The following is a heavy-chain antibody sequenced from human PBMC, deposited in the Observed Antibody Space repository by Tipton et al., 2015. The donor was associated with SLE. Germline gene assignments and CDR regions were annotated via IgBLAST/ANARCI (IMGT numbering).Heavy chain of an antibody. Sequence: SLRLSCAASGFTFSSYGMHWVRQAPGKGLEWVAVIWYDGSNKYYADSVKGRFTISRDNSKNTLYLQMNSLRAEDTAVYYCARDSYDILTGYYSVWYFDLWGRGTLVTVSP. CDR3: ARDSYDILTGYYSVWYFDL. CDR2: IWYDGSNK. CDR1: GFTFSSYG. D-gene: IGHD3-9*01. V-gene: IGHV3-33*01. J-gene: IGHJ2*01.